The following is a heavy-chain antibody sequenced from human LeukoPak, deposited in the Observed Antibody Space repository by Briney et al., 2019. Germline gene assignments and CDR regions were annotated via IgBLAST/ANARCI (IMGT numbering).Heavy chain of an antibody. V-gene: IGHV4-34*01. D-gene: IGHD1-7*01. CDR2: INDGGTI. Sequence: SETLSLTCAVYGGSFSHYYWSWIRQSPRMGLEWIAEINDGGTINYNPSLMSRDTISLDKSKNQFSLKLSSATAADTAVYYCARRWNYGRNYYIDVWGKGATVSVSS. CDR1: GGSFSHYY. CDR3: ARRWNYGRNYYIDV. J-gene: IGHJ6*03.